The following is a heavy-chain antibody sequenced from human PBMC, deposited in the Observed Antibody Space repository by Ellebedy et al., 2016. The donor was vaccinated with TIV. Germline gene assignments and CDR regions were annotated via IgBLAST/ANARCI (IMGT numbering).Heavy chain of an antibody. CDR1: GGTFSSYA. J-gene: IGHJ4*02. D-gene: IGHD3-22*01. CDR2: IIPIFGTA. CDR3: ARVGSFSHYDRRAFDY. V-gene: IGHV1-69*05. Sequence: SVKVSCXASGGTFSSYAISWVRQAPGQGLEWMGGIIPIFGTANYAQKFQGRVTMTTDTSTSTAYMELRSLRSDDTAVYYCARVGSFSHYDRRAFDYWGQGTLVTVSS.